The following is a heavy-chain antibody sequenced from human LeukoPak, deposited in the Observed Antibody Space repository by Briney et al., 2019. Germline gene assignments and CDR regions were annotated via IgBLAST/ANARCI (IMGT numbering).Heavy chain of an antibody. CDR3: VRDSWGSGSDFYYGVDV. D-gene: IGHD3-10*01. J-gene: IGHJ6*02. CDR2: IDSDGINT. Sequence: GGSLRLSCGASGFTFGNCWMHWVRQVPGKGPVWVARIDSDGINTRYADSVKGRFTISRDNANNTLFLKMNSLRAEDSAVYYCVRDSWGSGSDFYYGVDVWGQGTTVTVSS. V-gene: IGHV3-74*01. CDR1: GFTFGNCW.